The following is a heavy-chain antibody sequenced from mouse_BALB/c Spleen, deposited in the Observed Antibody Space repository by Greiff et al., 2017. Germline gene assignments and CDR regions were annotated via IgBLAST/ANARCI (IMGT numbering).Heavy chain of an antibody. V-gene: IGHV1-80*01. CDR3: AGDSMDY. CDR1: GYAFSSYW. J-gene: IGHJ4*01. Sequence: VQLVESGAELVRPGSSVKISCKASGYAFSSYWMNWVKQRPGQGLEWIGQIYPGDGDTNYNGKFKGKATLTADKSSSTAYMQLSSITSEDSAVYFCAGDSMDYWGQGTSVTVSS. CDR2: IYPGDGDT.